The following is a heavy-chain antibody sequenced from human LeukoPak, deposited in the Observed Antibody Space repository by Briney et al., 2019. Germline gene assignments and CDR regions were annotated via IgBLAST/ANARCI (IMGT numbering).Heavy chain of an antibody. V-gene: IGHV3-23*01. J-gene: IGHJ4*02. CDR2: ISGSGGST. CDR1: GFTFSSCA. Sequence: PGGSLRLSCAASGFTFSSCAMSWVRQAPGKGLEWVSAISGSGGSTYYADSVKGRFTISRDNSKNTLYLQMNSLRAEDTAVYYCAKDREYYYGSGSYYNTPGFDYWGQETLVTVSS. CDR3: AKDREYYYGSGSYYNTPGFDY. D-gene: IGHD3-10*01.